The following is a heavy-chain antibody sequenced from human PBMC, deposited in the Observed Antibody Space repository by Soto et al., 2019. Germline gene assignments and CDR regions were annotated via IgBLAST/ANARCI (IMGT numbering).Heavy chain of an antibody. Sequence: GGSLRLTCAVSGFTFSSYGMHWVRQAPGKGLEWVAVIWYDGSNKYYADSVKGRFTISRDNSKNTLYLQMNSLRAEDTAVYYCARERGPSWSGSGSYPFDYWGQGTLVTVSS. CDR2: IWYDGSNK. CDR3: ARERGPSWSGSGSYPFDY. V-gene: IGHV3-33*01. D-gene: IGHD3-10*01. J-gene: IGHJ4*02. CDR1: GFTFSSYG.